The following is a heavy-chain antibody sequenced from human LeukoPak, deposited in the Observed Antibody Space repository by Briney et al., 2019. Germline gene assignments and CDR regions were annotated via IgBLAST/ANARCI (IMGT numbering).Heavy chain of an antibody. Sequence: GGSLRLSCAASGFPFSDHEMNWVRQAPGKGLEWVSYISSSGSDKYYPDSVKGRFTISRDNAKNSLYLQMNSLRAEYTAVYYCARRTSGAFAIWGQGTKVTVSS. CDR1: GFPFSDHE. V-gene: IGHV3-48*03. J-gene: IGHJ3*02. CDR2: ISSSGSDK. CDR3: ARRTSGAFAI.